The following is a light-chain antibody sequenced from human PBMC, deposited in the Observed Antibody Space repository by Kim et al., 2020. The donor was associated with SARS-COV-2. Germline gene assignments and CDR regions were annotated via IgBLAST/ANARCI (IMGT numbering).Light chain of an antibody. CDR1: GGNIAGNY. CDR2: EDD. V-gene: IGLV6-57*03. CDR3: QSYDISNVI. J-gene: IGLJ2*01. Sequence: GNTVPISCARSGGNIAGNYVQWYQPRPDSAPTIVIYEDDQRPSGVPDRFSGSIDSSSSSASLTISGLKTEDEADYYCQSYDISNVIFGGGTQLTVL.